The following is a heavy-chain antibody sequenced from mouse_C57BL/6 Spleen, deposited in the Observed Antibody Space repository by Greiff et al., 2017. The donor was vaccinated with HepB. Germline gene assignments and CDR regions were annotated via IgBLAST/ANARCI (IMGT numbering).Heavy chain of an antibody. Sequence: EVHLVESGGGLVQPKGSLKLSCAASGFSFNTYAMNWVRQAPGKGLEWVARIRSKSNNYATYYADSVKDRFTISRDDSESMLNLQMNNLKTEDTAMYYCVSGGLTGFDYWGQGTTLTVSS. CDR2: IRSKSNNYAT. D-gene: IGHD4-1*01. CDR1: GFSFNTYA. J-gene: IGHJ2*01. V-gene: IGHV10-1*01. CDR3: VSGGLTGFDY.